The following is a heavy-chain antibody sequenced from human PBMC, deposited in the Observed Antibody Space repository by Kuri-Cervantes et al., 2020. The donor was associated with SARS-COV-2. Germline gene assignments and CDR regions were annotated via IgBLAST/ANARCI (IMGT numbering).Heavy chain of an antibody. V-gene: IGHV4-59*08. CDR3: ARRGAGSSSAAFDI. D-gene: IGHD6-6*01. CDR2: IYYSGST. J-gene: IGHJ3*02. CDR1: GGSISSYY. Sequence: SETLSLTCTVSGGSISSYYWSWIRQPPGKGLEWIGYIYYSGSTNYNPSLKSRVTISVDTSKNQFSLKLSSVTAADTAVYYCARRGAGSSSAAFDIWGQGTMVTVSS.